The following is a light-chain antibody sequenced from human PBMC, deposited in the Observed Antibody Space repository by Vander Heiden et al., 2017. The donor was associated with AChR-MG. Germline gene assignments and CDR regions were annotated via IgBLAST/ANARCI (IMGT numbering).Light chain of an antibody. Sequence: QSVLTQPPSVSGAPGQRVTISCTGSTSHLGAGSDVHWYQKLPGTAPKLLIYGNNNRPSGVPDRFSGSKSGTSASLAITGLQPEDEADYFCQSYDSKLSGWVFGGGAKLTVL. CDR2: GNN. CDR3: QSYDSKLSGWV. CDR1: TSHLGAGSD. V-gene: IGLV1-40*01. J-gene: IGLJ3*02.